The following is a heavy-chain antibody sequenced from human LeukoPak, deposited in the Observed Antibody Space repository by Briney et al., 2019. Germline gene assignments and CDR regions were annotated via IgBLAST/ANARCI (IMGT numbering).Heavy chain of an antibody. V-gene: IGHV3-23*01. D-gene: IGHD3-22*01. CDR2: ISGSGGGGST. Sequence: SGGSLRLSCAASGFSFSSYAMSWVRQAPGKGLEWVSTISGSGGGGSTYYADSVKGRFTISRDNSKNTLYLQMNTLRADDTAVYYCAKGPSHYDSSGYYDYWGQGTLVTVSS. CDR1: GFSFSSYA. CDR3: AKGPSHYDSSGYYDY. J-gene: IGHJ4*02.